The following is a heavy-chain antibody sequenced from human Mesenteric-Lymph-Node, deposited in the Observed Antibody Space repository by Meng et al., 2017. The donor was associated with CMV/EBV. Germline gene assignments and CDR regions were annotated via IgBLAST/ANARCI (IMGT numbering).Heavy chain of an antibody. CDR1: GGSISSYY. Sequence: SETLSLTCTVSGGSISSYYWSWIRQPPGKGLEWIGYMYQSGSTKYNSYLNSRVSTSVDTSKNQFSLKLTSVTAADTAVYYCARYITGSEAFDVWGQGTMVT. CDR3: ARYITGSEAFDV. J-gene: IGHJ3*01. D-gene: IGHD1-20*01. V-gene: IGHV4-59*01. CDR2: MYQSGST.